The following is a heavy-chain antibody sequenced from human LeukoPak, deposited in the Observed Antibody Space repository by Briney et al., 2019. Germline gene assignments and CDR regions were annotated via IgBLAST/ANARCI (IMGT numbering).Heavy chain of an antibody. CDR2: INPSGGST. Sequence: ASVKVSCKASGYTFTSYYMHWVRQAPGQGLEWMGIINPSGGSTSYAQKFQGRVTMTRDTSTSTVYMELSSLRSEDTAVYYCARDLSLVRGVIDAFDIWGQGTMVTVSS. D-gene: IGHD3-10*01. CDR3: ARDLSLVRGVIDAFDI. CDR1: GYTFTSYY. V-gene: IGHV1-46*01. J-gene: IGHJ3*02.